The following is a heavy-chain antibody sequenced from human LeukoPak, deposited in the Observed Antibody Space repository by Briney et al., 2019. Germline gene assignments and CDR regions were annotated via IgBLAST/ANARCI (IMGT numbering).Heavy chain of an antibody. CDR3: AREPCSTTNCRIFDY. CDR2: ISNSGSII. J-gene: IGHJ4*02. Sequence: GGSLRLPCATSGFTFTDYYMSWIRQAPGKGLEWVSYISNSGSIIYYADSVKGRFTISRDNAKSSLYLQVNSLRAEDTAVYYCAREPCSTTNCRIFDYWGQGTLVTVSS. V-gene: IGHV3-11*04. D-gene: IGHD2-2*01. CDR1: GFTFTDYY.